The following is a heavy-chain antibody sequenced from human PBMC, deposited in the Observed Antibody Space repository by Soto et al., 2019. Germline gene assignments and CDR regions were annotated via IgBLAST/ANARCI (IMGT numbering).Heavy chain of an antibody. CDR2: IYHSGST. V-gene: IGHV4-4*02. J-gene: IGHJ4*02. Sequence: SETLSLTCAVSGASISSSNWWSWVRQPPGKGLEWIGEIYHSGSTNYNPSLRSRVSISVDNSRNQFSLMLTSVTAADTAVYYCARLPNIGPNPPFDHWGQGILVTVSS. CDR1: GASISSSNW. D-gene: IGHD2-15*01. CDR3: ARLPNIGPNPPFDH.